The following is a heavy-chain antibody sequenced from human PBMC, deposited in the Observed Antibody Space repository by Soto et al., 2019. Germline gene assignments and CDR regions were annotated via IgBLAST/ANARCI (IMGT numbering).Heavy chain of an antibody. CDR1: EFTFSNYA. V-gene: IGHV3-23*01. Sequence: GGSLRLSCAASEFTFSNYAMSWVRQAPGKGLEWVSTVSGSGDSTYYADSVKGRFTVSRDNSKTTLHLQMNSLRAEDTAVYYCAKDVTRITFGGVIANLIDYWGQGTLVTVSS. CDR2: VSGSGDST. D-gene: IGHD3-16*02. CDR3: AKDVTRITFGGVIANLIDY. J-gene: IGHJ4*02.